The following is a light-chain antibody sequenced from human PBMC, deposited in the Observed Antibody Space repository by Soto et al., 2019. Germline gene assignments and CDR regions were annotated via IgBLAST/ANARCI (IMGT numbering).Light chain of an antibody. V-gene: IGKV3-15*01. Sequence: EIVMTQSPATLSVSPGERATLSCRASQSVGSNLAWYQQRPGQAPRLLIYGASTRATGIPTRFSGSGSGTQFTLTISSLQSEDSAGYYCQQYNNWPPWTFGQGTKVEIK. J-gene: IGKJ1*01. CDR1: QSVGSN. CDR3: QQYNNWPPWT. CDR2: GAS.